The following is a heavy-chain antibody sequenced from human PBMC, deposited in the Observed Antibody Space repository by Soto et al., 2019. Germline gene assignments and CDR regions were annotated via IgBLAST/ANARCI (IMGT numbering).Heavy chain of an antibody. CDR3: AKRDWSSWLPFDY. J-gene: IGHJ4*02. V-gene: IGHV1-46*01. CDR2: INPSGGST. D-gene: IGHD6-13*01. CDR1: GYTFTSYS. Sequence: ASVKVSCKASGYTFTSYSMHWVRQAPGQGLEWMGIINPSGGSTSYAQKFQGRFTISRDNSKNTLSLQINSLGAEDTAVYYCAKRDWSSWLPFDYWGQGTLVTVSS.